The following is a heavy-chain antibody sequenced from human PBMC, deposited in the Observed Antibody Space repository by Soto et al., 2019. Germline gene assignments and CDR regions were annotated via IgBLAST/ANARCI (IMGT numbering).Heavy chain of an antibody. J-gene: IGHJ6*03. D-gene: IGHD1-26*01. CDR3: ARGSPQMSWSPYYYYLDV. CDR2: IIPILGIA. Sequence: SVKVSCKASGGTFSSYTISWVRQAPGQGLEWMGRIIPILGIANYAQKFRGRVTITADKSTSTAYMELSSLRSEDTAVYYCARGSPQMSWSPYYYYLDVWGKGTTVTVSS. V-gene: IGHV1-69*02. CDR1: GGTFSSYT.